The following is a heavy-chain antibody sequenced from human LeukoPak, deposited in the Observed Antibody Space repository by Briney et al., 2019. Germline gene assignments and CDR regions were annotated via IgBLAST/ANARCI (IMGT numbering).Heavy chain of an antibody. CDR3: ARGLTYYYGSGSSPILYYYYYGMDV. CDR2: IYYSGST. CDR1: GGSISSGGYY. J-gene: IGHJ6*02. D-gene: IGHD3-10*01. V-gene: IGHV4-61*08. Sequence: SQTLSLTCTVSGGSISSGGYYWSWIRQHPGKGLEWIGYIYYSGSTNYNPSLKSRVTISVDTSKNQFSLKLSSVTAADTAVYYCARGLTYYYGSGSSPILYYYYYGMDVWGQGTTVTVSS.